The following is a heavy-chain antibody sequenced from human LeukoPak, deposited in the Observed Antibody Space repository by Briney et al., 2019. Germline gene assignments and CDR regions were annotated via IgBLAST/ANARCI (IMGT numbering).Heavy chain of an antibody. CDR1: GFTFGDYA. V-gene: IGHV3-49*04. Sequence: GSLRLSCTASGFTFGDYAMSWVRQALGKGLEWVGFIRSKAYGGTTEYAASVKGRFTISRDDSKSIAYLQMNSLKTEDTAVYYCTRVGGSYYEVFDYWGQGTLVTVSS. CDR3: TRVGGSYYEVFDY. CDR2: IRSKAYGGTT. D-gene: IGHD1-26*01. J-gene: IGHJ4*02.